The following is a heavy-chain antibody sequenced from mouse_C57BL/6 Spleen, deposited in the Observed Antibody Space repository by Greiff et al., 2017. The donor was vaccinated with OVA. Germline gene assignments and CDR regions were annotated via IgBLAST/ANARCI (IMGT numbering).Heavy chain of an antibody. CDR3: ARFYRWRGFAY. J-gene: IGHJ3*01. D-gene: IGHD2-3*01. V-gene: IGHV5-17*01. CDR2: ISSGSSTI. Sequence: EVHLVESGGGLVKPGGSLKLSCAASGFTFSDYGLHWVRQAPEKGLEWVAYISSGSSTIYSADTVKGRFTISRDNAKHTLFLQMTSLRSEDTAMYYCARFYRWRGFAYWGQGTLVTVSA. CDR1: GFTFSDYG.